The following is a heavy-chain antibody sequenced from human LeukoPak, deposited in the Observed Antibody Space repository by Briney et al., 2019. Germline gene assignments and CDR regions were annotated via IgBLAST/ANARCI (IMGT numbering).Heavy chain of an antibody. D-gene: IGHD1-1*01. J-gene: IGHJ3*02. Sequence: RASVKVSCKASGYTFSDYYIHWVRQAPGQGLEWMGWIYPNSGGTNYAQSFQGRVTMTRDTSISTAYMELSRLRSDGTAVYYCARDTNDAFDIWGQGTMVTVSS. CDR3: ARDTNDAFDI. CDR2: IYPNSGGT. V-gene: IGHV1-2*02. CDR1: GYTFSDYY.